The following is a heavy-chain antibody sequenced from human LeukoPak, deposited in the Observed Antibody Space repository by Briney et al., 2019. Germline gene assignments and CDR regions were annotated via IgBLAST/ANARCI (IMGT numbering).Heavy chain of an antibody. D-gene: IGHD5-12*01. CDR3: ARALIVATTTYYYYYMDV. CDR2: IYHSGST. Sequence: SGTLSLTCAVSGGSISSSNWWSWVRQPPGKGLEWIGEIYHSGSTNYNPSLKSRVTISVDKSKNQFSLKLSSVTAADTAVYYCARALIVATTTYYYYYMDVWGKGTTVTVSS. CDR1: GGSISSSNW. V-gene: IGHV4-4*02. J-gene: IGHJ6*03.